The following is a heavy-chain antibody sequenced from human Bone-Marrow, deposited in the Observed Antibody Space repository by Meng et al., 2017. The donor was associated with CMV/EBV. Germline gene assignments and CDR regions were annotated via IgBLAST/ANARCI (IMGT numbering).Heavy chain of an antibody. D-gene: IGHD3-22*01. CDR1: GFTFSSYG. J-gene: IGHJ4*02. CDR2: IRYDGSNK. Sequence: GESLKISCAASGFTFSSYGMHWVRQAPGKGLEWVAFIRYDGSNKYYAESVKGRFTISRDNSKKKLYLQMNSLRPEDTAMYYCAKVSSGWYRIGYRGQGTPVTVSS. CDR3: AKVSSGWYRIGY. V-gene: IGHV3-30*02.